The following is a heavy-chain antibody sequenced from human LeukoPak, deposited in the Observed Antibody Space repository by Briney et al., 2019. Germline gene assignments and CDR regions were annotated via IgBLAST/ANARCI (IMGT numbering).Heavy chain of an antibody. J-gene: IGHJ3*02. CDR1: GGSFSGYY. CDR3: AREMYYYGSGSYSPDALDI. V-gene: IGHV4-34*09. D-gene: IGHD3-10*01. Sequence: PSETLSLTCAVYGGSFSGYYWSWIRQPPGKGLEWIGEINHSGSTNYNPSLRSRVTISVDTSKNQFSVKLSSVTAADTAVYYCAREMYYYGSGSYSPDALDIWGQGTMVTVSS. CDR2: INHSGST.